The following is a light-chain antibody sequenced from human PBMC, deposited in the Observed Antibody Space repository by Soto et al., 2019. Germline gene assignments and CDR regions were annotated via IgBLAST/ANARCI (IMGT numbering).Light chain of an antibody. J-gene: IGKJ1*01. Sequence: LTKCTSTLNKTACARVPHSSAASQSISSWLAWYQQKPGTAPKLLIYDASSLESGVPSRFSGSGSGTDFTLTISSLQPEDFATYYCQQSYSTPTWTSGQGTKADIK. CDR1: QSISSW. V-gene: IGKV1-5*01. CDR3: QQSYSTPTWT. CDR2: DAS.